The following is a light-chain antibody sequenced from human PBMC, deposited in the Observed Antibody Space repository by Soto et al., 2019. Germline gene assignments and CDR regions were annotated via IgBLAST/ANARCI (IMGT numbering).Light chain of an antibody. V-gene: IGLV2-14*01. CDR2: EVT. Sequence: QSALTQPASVSGSPGQSITISCTGASSDVGGYNYVSWYQQYPGKAPQVMISEVTNRPSGVSNRFSGSKSGNTASLTISGLQAEDEADYYCSSYTSSNTLVFGGGTKLTVL. CDR1: SSDVGGYNY. J-gene: IGLJ2*01. CDR3: SSYTSSNTLV.